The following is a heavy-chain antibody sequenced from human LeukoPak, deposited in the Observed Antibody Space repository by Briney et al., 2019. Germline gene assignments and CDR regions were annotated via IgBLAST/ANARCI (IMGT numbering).Heavy chain of an antibody. D-gene: IGHD1-26*01. CDR1: GGTFSSYA. J-gene: IGHJ4*02. Sequence: SVKVSCKASGGTFSSYAISWVRQAPGQGLEWMGRIIPILGIANYAQKFQGRVTITADKSTSTAYMELSSLRAEDTAVYYCARAIVGATKPGLYYFDYWGQGTLVTVSS. V-gene: IGHV1-69*04. CDR3: ARAIVGATKPGLYYFDY. CDR2: IIPILGIA.